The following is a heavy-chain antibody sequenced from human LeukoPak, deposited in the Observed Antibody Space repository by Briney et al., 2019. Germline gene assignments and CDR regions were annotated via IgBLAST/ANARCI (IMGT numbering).Heavy chain of an antibody. D-gene: IGHD3-16*02. CDR3: ARDRAITFGGVIVD. CDR1: GGSFSSYY. CDR2: IYTSGST. J-gene: IGHJ4*02. Sequence: SETLSLTCTVSGGSFSSYYWSWIRQPAGKGLEWIGRIYTSGSTNYNPSLKSRVTMSVDTSKNQFSLKLSSVTAADTAVYYCARDRAITFGGVIVDWGQGTLVTVSS. V-gene: IGHV4-4*07.